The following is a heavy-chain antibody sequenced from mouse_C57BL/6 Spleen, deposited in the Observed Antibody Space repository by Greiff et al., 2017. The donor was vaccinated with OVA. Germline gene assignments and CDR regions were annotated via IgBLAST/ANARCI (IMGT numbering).Heavy chain of an antibody. Sequence: DVQLQESGPGLVKPSQSLSLTCSVTGYSITSGYYWNWIRQFPGNKLEWMGYISYDGSNNYNPSLKNRISITRDTSKNQFFLKLNSVTTEDTATYYCARNWVGGYFDYWGQGTTLTVSS. CDR3: ARNWVGGYFDY. CDR2: ISYDGSN. V-gene: IGHV3-6*01. J-gene: IGHJ2*01. D-gene: IGHD4-1*01. CDR1: GYSITSGYY.